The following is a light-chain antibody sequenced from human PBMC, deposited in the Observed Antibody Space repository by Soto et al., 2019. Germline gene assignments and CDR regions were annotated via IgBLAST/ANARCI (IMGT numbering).Light chain of an antibody. CDR3: SAWDNSLNGYV. J-gene: IGLJ1*01. Sequence: QSVLTKPHSGSASPGQRVTISCSGGSSNIGSNTVAWYQHLPGTAPPRLIFTAGQRPSGVPGRFSGSKSGTSASLAISGLQSEDEADYYCSAWDNSLNGYVFGPGTKLTVL. V-gene: IGLV1-44*01. CDR2: TAG. CDR1: SSNIGSNT.